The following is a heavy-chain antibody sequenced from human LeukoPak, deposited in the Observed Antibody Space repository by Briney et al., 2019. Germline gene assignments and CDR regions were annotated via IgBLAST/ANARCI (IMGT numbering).Heavy chain of an antibody. D-gene: IGHD4-17*01. V-gene: IGHV1-3*01. CDR2: INAGNGNT. J-gene: IGHJ6*02. Sequence: ASVKVSCKASGYTFTSYAMHWVRQAPGQGLEWMGWINAGNGNTKYSQKFQGRVTITRDTSASTAYMELSSLRSEDTAVYYCAGPADYYGDLTIYYYGMDVWGQGTTVTVSS. CDR1: GYTFTSYA. CDR3: AGPADYYGDLTIYYYGMDV.